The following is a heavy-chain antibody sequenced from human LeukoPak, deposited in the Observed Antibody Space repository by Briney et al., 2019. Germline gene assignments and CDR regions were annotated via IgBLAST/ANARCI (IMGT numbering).Heavy chain of an antibody. CDR3: AKFPGVNWNYARYYFDY. CDR2: ISGSGGST. Sequence: TGGSLRLSCAASGFTFSSYAMSWVRQAPGKGLEWVSAISGSGGSTYYADSVKGGFTISRDNSKNTLYLQMNSLRAEDTAVYYCAKFPGVNWNYARYYFDYWGQETLVTVSS. CDR1: GFTFSSYA. J-gene: IGHJ4*02. D-gene: IGHD1-7*01. V-gene: IGHV3-23*01.